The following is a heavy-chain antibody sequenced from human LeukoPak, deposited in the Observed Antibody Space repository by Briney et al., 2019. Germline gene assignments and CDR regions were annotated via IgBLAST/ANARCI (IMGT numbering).Heavy chain of an antibody. D-gene: IGHD2-15*01. CDR1: GFTFSNYG. J-gene: IGHJ4*02. CDR3: AKDGEVVVTATPDY. V-gene: IGHV3-23*01. Sequence: GGSLTLSGSASGFTFSNYGMSWVRQALGKGREWLSAISGGGGRTYYADSVKGRFTISRDNSKNTLHLQMNGLRAEDTAVYYCAKDGEVVVTATPDYWGQGTLVTVSS. CDR2: ISGGGGRT.